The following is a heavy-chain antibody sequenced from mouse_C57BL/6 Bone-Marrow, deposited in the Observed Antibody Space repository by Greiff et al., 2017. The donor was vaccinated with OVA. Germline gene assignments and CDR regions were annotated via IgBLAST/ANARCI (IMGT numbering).Heavy chain of an antibody. CDR2: ISSGGSYT. J-gene: IGHJ2*01. CDR3: ARHGDYGSFFDY. D-gene: IGHD1-1*01. CDR1: GFTFSSYG. Sequence: EVQLVESGGDLVKPGGSLKLSCAASGFTFSSYGMSWVRQTPDKRLEWVATISSGGSYTYYPDSVKGRVTLSRDNAKNTLYLQMSSLKSEDTAMYYCARHGDYGSFFDYWGQGTTLTVSS. V-gene: IGHV5-6*01.